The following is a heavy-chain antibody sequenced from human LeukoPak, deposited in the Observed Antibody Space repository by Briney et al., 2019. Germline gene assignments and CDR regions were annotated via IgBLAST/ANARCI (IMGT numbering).Heavy chain of an antibody. V-gene: IGHV4-59*11. CDR2: IYYSGTT. J-gene: IGHJ5*02. CDR1: GGSISSHY. D-gene: IGHD2-15*01. Sequence: PSETLSLTCTVSGGSISSHYWSWFRQTPGERPEWIAYIYYSGTTNCNPSLKSRVTISIDSSKNQFSLKLSSVTAADTAVYYCARQGVTRYCSGGSCAVSGGGLSPWGQGTLVTVSS. CDR3: ARQGVTRYCSGGSCAVSGGGLSP.